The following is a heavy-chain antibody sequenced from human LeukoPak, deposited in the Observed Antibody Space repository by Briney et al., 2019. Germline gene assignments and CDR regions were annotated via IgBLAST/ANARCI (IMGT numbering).Heavy chain of an antibody. V-gene: IGHV3-23*05. CDR1: GFTFSSYS. CDR2: IHPSGINT. Sequence: GGSLRLSCAASGFTFSSYSMNWVRQAPGKGLEWVSTIHPSGINTHHADSVKGRFTISRDNSKNTLYLQMNSLRAEDTAVYYCAKDRARIAVAGTAMDAFDIWGQGTMVTVSS. CDR3: AKDRARIAVAGTAMDAFDI. J-gene: IGHJ3*02. D-gene: IGHD6-19*01.